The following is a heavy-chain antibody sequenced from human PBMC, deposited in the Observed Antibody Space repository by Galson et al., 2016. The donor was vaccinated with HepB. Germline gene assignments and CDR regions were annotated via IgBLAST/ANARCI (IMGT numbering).Heavy chain of an antibody. CDR1: GFTFSIYA. D-gene: IGHD5-24*01. V-gene: IGHV3-23*01. CDR3: AKCFGDGWVMNV. Sequence: SLRLSCAASGFTFSIYAMTWDRQAPGRGLEWVSSISGSGNNTYHADSVKGRFTISRDNSKDTVFLQTNSLKADDTAVYYCAKCFGDGWVMNVWGQGTTVTVSS. CDR2: ISGSGNNT. J-gene: IGHJ6*02.